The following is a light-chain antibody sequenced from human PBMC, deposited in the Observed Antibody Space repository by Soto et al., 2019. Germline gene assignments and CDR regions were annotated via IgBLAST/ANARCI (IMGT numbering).Light chain of an antibody. V-gene: IGKV3-11*01. J-gene: IGKJ4*01. CDR2: DAS. CDR1: QSLSKY. CDR3: QQRSNWRGT. Sequence: EIALTQSPATLSLSPGERATLSCRASQSLSKYLAWYQQKPGQAPRLLIYDASNRATGIPARFSGSGSGTDFTLTISSLEPEDFAVYYCQQRSNWRGTFGGGTKVEI.